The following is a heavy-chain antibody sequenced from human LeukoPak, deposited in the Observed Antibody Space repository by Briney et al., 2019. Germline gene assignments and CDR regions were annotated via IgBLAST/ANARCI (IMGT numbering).Heavy chain of an antibody. V-gene: IGHV1-69*13. Sequence: ASVKVSCKASGYTFTSYYMHWVRQAPGQGLEWMGGIIPIFGTANYAQKFQGRVTITADESTSTAYMELSSLRSEDTAVYYCARDERTENITIFGVADYYYYMDVWGKGTTVTVSS. CDR2: IIPIFGTA. CDR1: GYTFTSYY. D-gene: IGHD3-3*01. CDR3: ARDERTENITIFGVADYYYYMDV. J-gene: IGHJ6*03.